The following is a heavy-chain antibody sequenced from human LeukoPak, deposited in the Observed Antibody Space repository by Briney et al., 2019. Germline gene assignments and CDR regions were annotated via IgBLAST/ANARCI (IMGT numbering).Heavy chain of an antibody. Sequence: GGSLRLSCATSGFPFSNFGMHWVRQAPGKGLEWVAFIRYDGSKKYFADSVKGRFTISRDNSRNTLYLQMNSLRAEDTAVYYCAKDILRFFDSSFVFWGQGTLVTVSS. CDR1: GFPFSNFG. CDR2: IRYDGSKK. V-gene: IGHV3-30*02. CDR3: AKDILRFFDSSFVF. J-gene: IGHJ4*02. D-gene: IGHD3-9*01.